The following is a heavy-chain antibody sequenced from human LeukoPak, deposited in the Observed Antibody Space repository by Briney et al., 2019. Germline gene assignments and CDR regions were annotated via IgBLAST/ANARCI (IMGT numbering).Heavy chain of an antibody. D-gene: IGHD6-13*01. Sequence: GRSLRLSCAASGVTVSSNHMSWVRLAPGKGLEWVSVIHRGYTTYYADSVKGRFTISRDNSKNTLYLQMNSLRAEDTAVYYCARVPTLSAADTTGYWGQGTLVTVSS. CDR2: IHRGYTT. V-gene: IGHV3-66*01. J-gene: IGHJ4*02. CDR3: ARVPTLSAADTTGY. CDR1: GVTVSSNH.